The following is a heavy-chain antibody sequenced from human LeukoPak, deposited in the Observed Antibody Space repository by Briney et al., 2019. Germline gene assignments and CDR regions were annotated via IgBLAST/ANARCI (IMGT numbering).Heavy chain of an antibody. CDR1: GGTFSSYA. V-gene: IGHV1-69*13. Sequence: SVKVSCKASGGTFSSYAISWVRQAPGQGLEWMGGIIPIFGTANYAQKFRGRVTITADESTSTAYMELSSLRSEDTAVYYCASPNTVNYYYGMDVWGQGTTVTVSS. CDR2: IIPIFGTA. CDR3: ASPNTVNYYYGMDV. J-gene: IGHJ6*02. D-gene: IGHD2-2*02.